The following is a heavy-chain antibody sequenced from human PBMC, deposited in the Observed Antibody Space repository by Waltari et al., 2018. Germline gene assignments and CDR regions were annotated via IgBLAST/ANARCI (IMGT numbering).Heavy chain of an antibody. J-gene: IGHJ4*02. V-gene: IGHV1-8*03. CDR3: ARGSSSYISRVPLDY. D-gene: IGHD3-22*01. CDR2: MNPNSANS. Sequence: QVQLLQSGAEVKKPGASVKVSCKASGYSFTNYAISWVRQAAGQGLEWMGWMNPNSANSDFARHFQGRVTLTRNTSISTAYMEVSSLRSEDTAVYYCARGSSSYISRVPLDYWGQGTLVIGSS. CDR1: GYSFTNYA.